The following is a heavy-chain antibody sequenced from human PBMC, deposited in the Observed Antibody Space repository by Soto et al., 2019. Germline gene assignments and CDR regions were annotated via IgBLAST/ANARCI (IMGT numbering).Heavy chain of an antibody. D-gene: IGHD3-16*02. Sequence: PGESLKISCKGSGYSFTSYWIGWVRQMPGKGLEWMGIIHPSDFDTNYSPSFQGHVSISADKSISTAYLQWSSLKASDSAMYYCARHYHPYYFDYWGQGALVTVSS. CDR1: GYSFTSYW. CDR2: IHPSDFDT. CDR3: ARHYHPYYFDY. V-gene: IGHV5-51*01. J-gene: IGHJ4*02.